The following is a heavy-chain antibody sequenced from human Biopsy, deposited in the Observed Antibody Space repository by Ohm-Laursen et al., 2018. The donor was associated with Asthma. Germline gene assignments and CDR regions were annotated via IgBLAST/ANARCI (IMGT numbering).Heavy chain of an antibody. J-gene: IGHJ5*02. D-gene: IGHD3-9*01. CDR3: AKAERYFDWYWFDP. V-gene: IGHV3-7*03. CDR2: IKHDGSEK. Sequence: SLRLSCSASGFTFGDYCMSWVRQVPGQGLEWVANIKHDGSEKNHVDSLKGRFTISRDNSKNTLYLQMNSLRVEDTAVYYCAKAERYFDWYWFDPWGQGTLVTVSS. CDR1: GFTFGDYC.